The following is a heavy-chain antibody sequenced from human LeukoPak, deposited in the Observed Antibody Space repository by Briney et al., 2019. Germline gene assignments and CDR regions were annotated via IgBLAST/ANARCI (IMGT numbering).Heavy chain of an antibody. CDR2: ISSTGGST. D-gene: IGHD2-21*02. Sequence: PPGGSLRLSCAASGFTFANYAMSWVRQAPGKGLEWVSTISSTGGSTYYADSVKGRFTISRDNSKNTLYLQMNSLRVEDTAIYYCAKDPSPYCGGDCYFDCWGQGTLVTVSS. J-gene: IGHJ4*02. CDR1: GFTFANYA. CDR3: AKDPSPYCGGDCYFDC. V-gene: IGHV3-23*01.